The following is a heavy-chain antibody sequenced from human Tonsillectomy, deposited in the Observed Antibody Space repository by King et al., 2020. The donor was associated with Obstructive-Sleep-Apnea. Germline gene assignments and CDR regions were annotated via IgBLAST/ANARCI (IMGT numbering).Heavy chain of an antibody. J-gene: IGHJ6*02. CDR3: ARDHRTVSTTYYYGMDV. CDR1: GYTFTSYY. CDR2: INSSGGSR. Sequence: QLVQSGAEVKKPGASVKVSCKASGYTFTSYYMHWGRQAPGQGLEWMGIINSSGGSRSYAQKFQGRLTMTRETSTSTVYMELSSLRSKDTAVYYCARDHRTVSTTYYYGMDVWGQGTTVTVSS. D-gene: IGHD4-11*01. V-gene: IGHV1-46*03.